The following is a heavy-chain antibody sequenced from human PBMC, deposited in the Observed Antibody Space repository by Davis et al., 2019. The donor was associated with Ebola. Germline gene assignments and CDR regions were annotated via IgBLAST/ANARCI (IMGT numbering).Heavy chain of an antibody. J-gene: IGHJ4*02. CDR1: GFTFDDYG. D-gene: IGHD5-18*01. V-gene: IGHV3-20*04. CDR2: INWNGGST. CDR3: ARGQTAVFDY. Sequence: PGGSLRLSCAAAGFTFDDYGMTWVRQAPGKGLEWVPGINWNGGSTYYADSVKGRFTIPRDNAKNSLYLQMNSLRAEDTALYYCARGQTAVFDYWGQGTLVTVSS.